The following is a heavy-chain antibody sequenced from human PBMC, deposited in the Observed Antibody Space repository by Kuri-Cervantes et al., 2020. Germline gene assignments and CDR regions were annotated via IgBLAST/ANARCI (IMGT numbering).Heavy chain of an antibody. J-gene: IGHJ4*02. V-gene: IGHV3-30-3*02. CDR2: ISYDGSNK. D-gene: IGHD5-12*01. CDR3: AKPTREPDS. CDR1: GFTLSSYS. Sequence: GESLKISCAASGFTLSSYSMHWVRQAPGKGLEWVAVISYDGSNKYYADSVKGRFTISRDNSKNTLYLQMNSLRAEDTAVYFCAKPTREPDSWGQGTLVTVSS.